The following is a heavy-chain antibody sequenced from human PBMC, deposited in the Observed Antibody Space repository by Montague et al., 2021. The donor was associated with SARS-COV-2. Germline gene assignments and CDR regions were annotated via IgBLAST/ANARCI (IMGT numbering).Heavy chain of an antibody. Sequence: SETLSLTCTVSGGSLSSGLFYWGWIRQPPGKGLEWIGSIHNGGTTTNXPSLKSRVTLSADSSKNQFSLRLDSMTAADTAVYYCARHLAYCAGDCYPDYFDYWGLGTLGTGSP. V-gene: IGHV4-39*01. D-gene: IGHD2-21*01. CDR2: IHNGGTT. CDR1: GGSLSSGLFY. J-gene: IGHJ4*02. CDR3: ARHLAYCAGDCYPDYFDY.